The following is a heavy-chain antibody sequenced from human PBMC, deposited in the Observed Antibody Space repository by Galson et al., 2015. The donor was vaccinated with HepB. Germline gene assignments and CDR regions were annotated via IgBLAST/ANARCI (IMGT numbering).Heavy chain of an antibody. Sequence: LRLSCAGSGFTFSNAWMSWVRQPPGKGLEWVGRIKSRNDGGTTDYGAPVKGRFTISRDDSKNTLYLQMNSLRVEDTAVYYCTRRGDDTLSSSFLKWGQGTLVTVSA. CDR2: IKSRNDGGTT. J-gene: IGHJ4*02. D-gene: IGHD2-2*01. V-gene: IGHV3-15*05. CDR1: GFTFSNAW. CDR3: TRRGDDTLSSSFLK.